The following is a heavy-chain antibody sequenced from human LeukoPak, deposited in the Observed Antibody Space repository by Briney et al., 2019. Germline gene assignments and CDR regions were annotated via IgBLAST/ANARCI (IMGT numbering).Heavy chain of an antibody. J-gene: IGHJ4*02. V-gene: IGHV3-21*01. CDR2: ISSNSSYI. CDR1: GFTFSSYS. CDR3: ASHNAPYYGSGSYKGKTNDY. Sequence: GGSLRLSCAASGFTFSSYSMNWVRQAPGKGLEWVSSISSNSSYIYYADSVKGRFTISRDNAKNSLYLQMNSLRAEDTAVYYCASHNAPYYGSGSYKGKTNDYWGQGTLVTVSS. D-gene: IGHD3-10*01.